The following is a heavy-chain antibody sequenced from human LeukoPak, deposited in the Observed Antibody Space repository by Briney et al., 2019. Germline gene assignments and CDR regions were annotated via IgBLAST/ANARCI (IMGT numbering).Heavy chain of an antibody. V-gene: IGHV5-51*01. CDR3: ARLTSVADLLTATRRSWFDP. D-gene: IGHD2-21*02. Sequence: RESLKISCKGSGYSFSSFWIAWVRQMPGKGLEWMGIIFPGDSDTRYRPSLQGQVTISVDKSIDTAFLQWSSLKASDSAIYYCARLTSVADLLTATRRSWFDPWGQGTLVTVSS. CDR2: IFPGDSDT. CDR1: GYSFSSFW. J-gene: IGHJ5*02.